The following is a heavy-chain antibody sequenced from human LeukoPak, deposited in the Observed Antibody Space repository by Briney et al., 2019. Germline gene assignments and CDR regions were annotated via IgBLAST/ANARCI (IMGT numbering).Heavy chain of an antibody. J-gene: IGHJ4*02. D-gene: IGHD6-6*01. CDR2: MTPSSGSA. CDR1: GYRFTSYD. V-gene: IGHV1-8*01. CDR3: AREGPLFVLDY. Sequence: ASVKVSCKTSGYRFTSYDISWARQATGQGLQWMGRMTPSSGSAEYAQRFQGRVTLTRDTASGTAYLELRSLSADGTAIYYCAREGPLFVLDYWGQGTRAAVSS.